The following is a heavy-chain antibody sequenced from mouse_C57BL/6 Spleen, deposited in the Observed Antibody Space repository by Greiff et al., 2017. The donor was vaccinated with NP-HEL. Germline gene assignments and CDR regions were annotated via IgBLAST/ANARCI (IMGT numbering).Heavy chain of an antibody. J-gene: IGHJ2*01. D-gene: IGHD1-1*01. CDR1: GYTFTSYW. V-gene: IGHV1-69*01. Sequence: QVQLQQPGAELVMPGASVKLSCKASGYTFTSYWMHWVKQRPGQGLEWIGEIDPSDSYTNYNQKFKGKSTLTVDKSSSTAYMQLSSLTSEDSAVYYCARLGNYGSDYWGQGTTLTVSS. CDR2: IDPSDSYT. CDR3: ARLGNYGSDY.